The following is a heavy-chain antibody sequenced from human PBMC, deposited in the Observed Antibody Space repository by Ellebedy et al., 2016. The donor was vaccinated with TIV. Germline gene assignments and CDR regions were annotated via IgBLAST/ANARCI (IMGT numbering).Heavy chain of an antibody. D-gene: IGHD1-26*01. CDR1: GYTFTSYY. CDR2: INPSGGST. Sequence: ASVKVSXXASGYTFTSYYMHWVRQAPGQGLEWMGIINPSGGSTSYAQKFQGRVTMTRDTSTSTVYMELSSLRSEDTAVYYCARGYDSGSFYAQYGMDVWGQGTTVTVSS. CDR3: ARGYDSGSFYAQYGMDV. J-gene: IGHJ6*02. V-gene: IGHV1-46*01.